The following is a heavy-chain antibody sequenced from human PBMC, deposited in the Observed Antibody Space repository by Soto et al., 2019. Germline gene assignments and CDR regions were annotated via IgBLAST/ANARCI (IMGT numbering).Heavy chain of an antibody. J-gene: IGHJ4*02. CDR1: GYTFTSYG. CDR2: ISAYNGNT. CDR3: ARATYYYDSSGYYYFDY. D-gene: IGHD3-22*01. V-gene: IGHV1-18*01. Sequence: GASVKVSCKASGYTFTSYGISWVRQAPGQGLEWMGWISAYNGNTNYAQKLQGRVTMTTDTSTSTAYMELRSLRSDDTAVYYCARATYYYDSSGYYYFDYWGQGTLVTVSS.